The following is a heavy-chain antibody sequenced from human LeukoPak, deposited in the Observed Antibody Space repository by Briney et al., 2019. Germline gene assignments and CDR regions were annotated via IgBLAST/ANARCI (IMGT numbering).Heavy chain of an antibody. CDR2: VSSDGSR. J-gene: IGHJ4*02. Sequence: QSGGSLRLSCAASGVSFSTTWMHWVRQAPGKGLMWVSHVSSDGSRTYADSVKGRFTISRDNSKNSLYLQMNSLRPEDTALYYCARGFVGAPVGFDYWGQGTLVTVSS. CDR1: GVSFSTTW. CDR3: ARGFVGAPVGFDY. V-gene: IGHV3-74*01. D-gene: IGHD1-26*01.